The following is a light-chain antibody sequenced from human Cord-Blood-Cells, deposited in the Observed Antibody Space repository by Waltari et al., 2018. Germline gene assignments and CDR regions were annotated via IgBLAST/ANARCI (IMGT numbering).Light chain of an antibody. V-gene: IGLV2-14*01. CDR3: SSYTSSSTYV. Sequence: QSALNQPPSVSGSPGHSITISCTGTSRDVGGYNYVSWYQQHPGKAPKLMIYDVSNRPSGVSNRFSGSKSGNTASLTISGLQAEDEADYYCSSYTSSSTYVFGTGTKVTVL. CDR1: SRDVGGYNY. CDR2: DVS. J-gene: IGLJ1*01.